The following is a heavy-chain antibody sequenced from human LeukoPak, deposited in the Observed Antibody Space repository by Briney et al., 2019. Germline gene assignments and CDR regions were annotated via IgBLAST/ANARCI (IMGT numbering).Heavy chain of an antibody. CDR1: GFTFDDYA. V-gene: IGHV3-9*01. J-gene: IGHJ6*02. CDR3: AKDIGSSRHYGMDV. CDR2: ISWNSGSI. Sequence: PGGSLRLSCAASGFTFDDYAMHWVRQAPGKGLEWVSGISWNSGSIGYADSVKGRFTISRDNAKNSLYLQMNSLRAEDTALYYCAKDIGSSRHYGMDVWGQGTTVTVSS. D-gene: IGHD6-6*01.